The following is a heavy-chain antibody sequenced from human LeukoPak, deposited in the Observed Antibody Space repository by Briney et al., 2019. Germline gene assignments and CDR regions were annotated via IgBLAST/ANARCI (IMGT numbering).Heavy chain of an antibody. J-gene: IGHJ4*02. CDR2: IYYSGST. V-gene: IGHV4-39*01. Sequence: TASETLSLTCTVSGGSISSRSCCWGWIRQPPGKGLEWIGTIYYSGSTYYNPSLKSRVTISVDTSKNQFSLKLSSVTAADTAVYYCADLVGATGYWGQGTLVTVSS. D-gene: IGHD1-26*01. CDR3: ADLVGATGY. CDR1: GGSISSRSCC.